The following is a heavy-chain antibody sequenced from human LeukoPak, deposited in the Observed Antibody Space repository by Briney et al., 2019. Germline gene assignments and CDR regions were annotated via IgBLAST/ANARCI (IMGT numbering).Heavy chain of an antibody. J-gene: IGHJ5*02. V-gene: IGHV1-18*04. CDR1: GYTFTSYG. Sequence: ASVKVSCKASGYTFTSYGISWVRQAPGQGLEWMGWISAYNGNTNYAQKLQGRVTMTTDTSTSTAYMELRSLSSDDTAVYYCARDYCSSTSCYDWFDPWGQGTLVTVSS. CDR2: ISAYNGNT. D-gene: IGHD2-2*01. CDR3: ARDYCSSTSCYDWFDP.